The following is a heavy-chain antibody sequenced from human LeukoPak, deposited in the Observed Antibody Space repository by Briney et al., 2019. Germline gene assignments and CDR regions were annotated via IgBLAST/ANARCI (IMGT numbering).Heavy chain of an antibody. CDR1: GGTFSSYA. CDR2: IIPIFGTA. Sequence: ASVKVSCKASGGTFSSYAISWVRQAPGQGLEWMGGIIPIFGTANYAQKFQGRVTITADKSTGTAYMELRSLRSDDTAVYYCARSGRGTYYYFDYWGQGTLVTVSS. V-gene: IGHV1-69*06. J-gene: IGHJ4*02. CDR3: ARSGRGTYYYFDY. D-gene: IGHD1-26*01.